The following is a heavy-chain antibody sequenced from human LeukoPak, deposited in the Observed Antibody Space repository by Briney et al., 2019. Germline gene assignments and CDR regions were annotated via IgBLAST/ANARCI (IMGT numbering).Heavy chain of an antibody. D-gene: IGHD3-10*01. CDR2: VYCSGRT. CDR3: VRYVVSGSGIYYFDY. J-gene: IGHJ4*02. CDR1: GGSISSSSHY. V-gene: IGHV4-39*01. Sequence: SETLSLTCTVSGGSISSSSHYWSWIRQPPGEGLEWIASVYCSGRTYYNPSLKSRVTISVDTSKNQFSLKLSSVTAADTAVFYCVRYVVSGSGIYYFDYWGQGTLVTVSS.